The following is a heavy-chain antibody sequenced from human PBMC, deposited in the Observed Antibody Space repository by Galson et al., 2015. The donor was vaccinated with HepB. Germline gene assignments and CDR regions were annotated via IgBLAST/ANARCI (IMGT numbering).Heavy chain of an antibody. J-gene: IGHJ6*02. CDR2: INHSGST. V-gene: IGHV4-34*01. CDR3: ARVASDCSGGSCYVDYYYGMDV. CDR1: GGSFSGYY. Sequence: ETLSLTCAVYGGSFSGYYWSWIRQPPGKGLEWIGEINHSGSTNYNPSLKSRVTISVDTSKNQFSLKLSSVTAADTAAYYCARVASDCSGGSCYVDYYYGMDVWGQGTTVTVSS. D-gene: IGHD2-15*01.